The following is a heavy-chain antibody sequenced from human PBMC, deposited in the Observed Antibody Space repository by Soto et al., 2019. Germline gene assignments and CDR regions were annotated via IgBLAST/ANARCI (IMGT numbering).Heavy chain of an antibody. CDR2: IIPIFGTA. J-gene: IGHJ6*02. V-gene: IGHV1-69*13. CDR1: GGTFSSYA. Sequence: ASVKFSCKASGGTFSSYAISWVRQAPGQGLEWMGGIIPIFGTANYAQKFQGRVTITADESTSTAYMELSSLRSEDTAVYYCVRVNREFYHNAMDVWGPGTAVTVSS. CDR3: VRVNREFYHNAMDV.